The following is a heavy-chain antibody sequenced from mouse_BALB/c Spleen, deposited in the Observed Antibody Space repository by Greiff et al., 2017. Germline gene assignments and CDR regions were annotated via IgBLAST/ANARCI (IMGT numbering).Heavy chain of an antibody. CDR2: ISYSGST. J-gene: IGHJ3*01. D-gene: IGHD1-1*01. CDR1: GYSITSDYA. Sequence: EVHLVESGPGLVKPSQSLSLTCTVTGYSITSDYAWNWIRQFPGNKLEWMGYISYSGSTSYNPSLKSRISITRDTSKNQFFLQLNSVTTEDTATYYCARSPPYYGSSYVWFAYWGQGTLVTVSA. CDR3: ARSPPYYGSSYVWFAY. V-gene: IGHV3-2*02.